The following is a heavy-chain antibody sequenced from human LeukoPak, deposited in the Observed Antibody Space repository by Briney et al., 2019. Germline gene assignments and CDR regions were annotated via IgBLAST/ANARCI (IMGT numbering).Heavy chain of an antibody. CDR3: ALTTVTPDDY. CDR1: GFTFSSYE. V-gene: IGHV3-48*03. D-gene: IGHD4-17*01. Sequence: GGSLRLSCAASGFTFSSYEMNWVRQAPGKGLEWVSYISSSGSTIYYADSVKGRLTISRDNAKNSLYLQMNSLRAEDTAVYYCALTTVTPDDYWGQGTLVTVSS. CDR2: ISSSGSTI. J-gene: IGHJ4*02.